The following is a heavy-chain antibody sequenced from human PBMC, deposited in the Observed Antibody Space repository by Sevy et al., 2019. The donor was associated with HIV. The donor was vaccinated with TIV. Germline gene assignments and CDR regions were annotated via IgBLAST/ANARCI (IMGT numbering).Heavy chain of an antibody. J-gene: IGHJ4*02. D-gene: IGHD3-16*01. CDR1: GFSFSTNW. Sequence: GGSLRLSCAASGFSFSTNWMNWVRQAPGKGLEWVANIRGDGCDKYYVDSVEGRFTISRDNAKNLLFLQMNSLRVEDTAVYYCAHETFGRFESWGQGTLVTVSS. CDR2: IRGDGCDK. CDR3: AHETFGRFES. V-gene: IGHV3-7*01.